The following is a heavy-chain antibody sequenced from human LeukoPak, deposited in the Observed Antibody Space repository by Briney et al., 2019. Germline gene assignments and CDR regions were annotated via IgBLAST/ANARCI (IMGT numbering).Heavy chain of an antibody. J-gene: IGHJ3*02. V-gene: IGHV4-61*02. CDR3: ARRLRYFDWLWHDAFDI. D-gene: IGHD3-9*01. CDR2: IYTSGST. CDR1: GGSISSGSYY. Sequence: PSETLSLTCTVSGGSISSGSYYWSWIRQPAGKGLEWIGRIYTSGSTNYNPSLKSRVTISVDTSKNQFSLKLSSVTAADTAVYYCARRLRYFDWLWHDAFDIWGQGTMVTVSS.